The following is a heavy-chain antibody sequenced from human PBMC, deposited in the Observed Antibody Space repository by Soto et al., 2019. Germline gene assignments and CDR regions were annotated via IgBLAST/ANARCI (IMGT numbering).Heavy chain of an antibody. D-gene: IGHD2-21*02. J-gene: IGHJ4*02. CDR3: GSGDPGGIDY. Sequence: QVQLVESGGGVVQPGRSLRLSCAASGFTFSSYGMHWVRQAPGKGLEWVAVISYDGSNKYYADSVKGRFTISRDNSKNTLYLQMNSLRAEETAVDYCGSGDPGGIDYWGQGTLVTVSS. CDR2: ISYDGSNK. CDR1: GFTFSSYG. V-gene: IGHV3-30*03.